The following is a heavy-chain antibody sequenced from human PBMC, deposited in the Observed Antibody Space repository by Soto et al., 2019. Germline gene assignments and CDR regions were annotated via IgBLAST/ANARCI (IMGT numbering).Heavy chain of an antibody. D-gene: IGHD4-17*01. CDR3: ARDDDYGDNGLDY. V-gene: IGHV3-33*01. CDR2: IGSDGRRA. J-gene: IGHJ4*02. CDR1: GFTFGRHG. Sequence: QVQLVESGGGVVQPGGSLRLSCAASGFTFGRHGMHWVRQAPGKGLEWVAVIGSDGRRASYADSVKGRFTISRDNGQNTLYLPMNSLRAEEAAVYYCARDDDYGDNGLDYWGQGTLVTVSS.